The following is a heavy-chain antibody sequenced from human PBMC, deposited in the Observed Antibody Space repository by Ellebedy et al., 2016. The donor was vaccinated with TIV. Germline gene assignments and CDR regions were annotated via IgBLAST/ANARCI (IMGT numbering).Heavy chain of an antibody. CDR2: IYTSGST. J-gene: IGHJ4*02. CDR1: GGSISSGSYY. Sequence: SETLSLXCTVSGGSISSGSYYWSWIRQPAGKGLEWIGRIYTSGSTNYNPSLKSRVTMSVDTSKNQFSLKLSSVTAADTAVYYCATIAAAGTAYWGQGTLVTVSS. CDR3: ATIAAAGTAY. D-gene: IGHD6-13*01. V-gene: IGHV4-61*02.